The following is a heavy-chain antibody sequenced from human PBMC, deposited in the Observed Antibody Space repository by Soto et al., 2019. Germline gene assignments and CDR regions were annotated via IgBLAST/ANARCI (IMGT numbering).Heavy chain of an antibody. V-gene: IGHV3-30*03. CDR2: LSYEGSEE. CDR1: GFNFGVFG. CDR3: ALTRRSSLLEVAGPGFEY. D-gene: IGHD6-19*01. J-gene: IGHJ4*02. Sequence: GGSLRLSCAASGFNFGVFGMHWVRQAPGKGLEWLSVLSYEGSEEYYADSVRGRFTISRDNSKNTLFLQMDSLRVDDTGVYYCALTRRSSLLEVAGPGFEYWGQGTLVTVSS.